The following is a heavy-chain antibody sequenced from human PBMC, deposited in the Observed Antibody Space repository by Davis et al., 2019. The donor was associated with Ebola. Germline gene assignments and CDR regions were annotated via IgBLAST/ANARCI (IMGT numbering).Heavy chain of an antibody. D-gene: IGHD2-15*01. Sequence: PGGSLRLSCSVSGFSITDNYMTWVRQAPGKGLEWVSTVYSGGSTSYTDSVRGRFTISRDTSRNTVFLQMNSLRAGDTAVYFCAGLYCSRGTCHFDSWGQGVLVTVSS. CDR3: AGLYCSRGTCHFDS. J-gene: IGHJ5*01. CDR1: GFSITDNY. CDR2: VYSGGST. V-gene: IGHV3-53*01.